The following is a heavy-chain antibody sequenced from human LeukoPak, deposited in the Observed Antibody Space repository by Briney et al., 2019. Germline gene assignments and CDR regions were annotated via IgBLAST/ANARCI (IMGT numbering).Heavy chain of an antibody. D-gene: IGHD6-13*01. CDR2: ISAYNGNT. V-gene: IGHV1-18*01. CDR3: ARVSYSSSWYYFGERYYYYYMDV. CDR1: GYTFTSYG. Sequence: ASVKVSCKASGYTFTSYGISWVRQAPGQGLEWMGWISAYNGNTNYAQKLQGRVTMTTDTSTSTAYMELRSLRSDDTAVCYCARVSYSSSWYYFGERYYYYYMDVWGKGTTVTVSS. J-gene: IGHJ6*03.